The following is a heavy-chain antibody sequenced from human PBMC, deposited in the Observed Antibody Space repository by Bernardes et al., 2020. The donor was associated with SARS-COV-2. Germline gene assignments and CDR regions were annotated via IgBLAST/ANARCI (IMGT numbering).Heavy chain of an antibody. D-gene: IGHD2-21*01. CDR1: GFTFNSYK. V-gene: IGHV3-21*01. CDR2: ISSSGSHI. CDR3: ARDVSPFGHNSGDI. J-gene: IGHJ3*02. Sequence: GGSLRLSCAASGFTFNSYKMKWVRQAPGKGLEWVSSISSSGSHIFYADSVKGRFTISRENGKDTVYLQMNSLRVDDTARYYCARDVSPFGHNSGDIWGPGTMVTVSS.